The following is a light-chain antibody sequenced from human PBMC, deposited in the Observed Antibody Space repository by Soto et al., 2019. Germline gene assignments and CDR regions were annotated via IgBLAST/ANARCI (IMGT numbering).Light chain of an antibody. CDR3: ASYGGRDDMI. CDR2: GVT. V-gene: IGLV2-8*01. J-gene: IGLJ2*01. Sequence: QSVLTQPPSASXXPGQSVTISCTGTSSDVGGYDRVSWFQQHPGKAPKLIIYGVTARIPGVPYRFSGSKSGNTASLTVSGLQAEDEADYFCASYGGRDDMIFGGGTKLTVL. CDR1: SSDVGGYDR.